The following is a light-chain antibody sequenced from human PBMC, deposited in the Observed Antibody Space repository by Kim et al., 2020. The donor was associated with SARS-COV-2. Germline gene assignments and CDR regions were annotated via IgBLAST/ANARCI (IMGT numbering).Light chain of an antibody. CDR3: QAWDTSTVV. CDR1: KLGDKY. J-gene: IGLJ3*02. V-gene: IGLV3-1*01. Sequence: VSPGQTASITYSGDKLGDKYACWYQQKPGQSPVLVIYEDTKRPSGIPERFSGSNSGNTATLTISGTQAMDEADYYCQAWDTSTVVFGGGTQLTVL. CDR2: EDT.